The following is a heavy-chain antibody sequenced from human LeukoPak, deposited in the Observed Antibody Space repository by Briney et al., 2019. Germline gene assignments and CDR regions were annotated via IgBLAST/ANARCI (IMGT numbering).Heavy chain of an antibody. CDR2: INPTSTSI. CDR3: VRLRRNSDRSGYYYFYNY. J-gene: IGHJ4*02. D-gene: IGHD3-22*01. Sequence: NPGGSLRLSGAASGFTFSDYSINRVREAPGKGRGWGPSINPTSTSIYYADAVRGRFTISRDNAKSSLYLQMNSLRAEDTARYYCVRLRRNSDRSGYYYFYNYWGQGIQVTVSS. V-gene: IGHV3-21*01. CDR1: GFTFSDYS.